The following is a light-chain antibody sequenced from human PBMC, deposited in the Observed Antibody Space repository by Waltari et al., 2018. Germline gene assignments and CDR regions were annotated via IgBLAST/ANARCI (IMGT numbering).Light chain of an antibody. CDR1: QSVKNN. CDR3: QEYDTLPVT. V-gene: IGKV1-5*03. CDR2: KAS. J-gene: IGKJ4*01. Sequence: TCRASQSVKNNLAWYQQKPGKAPKVLIHKASRLESGVPSRVSGSGYGTECTLTISSLQPDDFATYYCQEYDTLPVTFGGGTKVEIK.